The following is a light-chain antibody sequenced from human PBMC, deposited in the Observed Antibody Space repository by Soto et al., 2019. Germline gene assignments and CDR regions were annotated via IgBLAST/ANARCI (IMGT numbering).Light chain of an antibody. J-gene: IGKJ1*01. V-gene: IGKV3-11*01. CDR1: QSVANS. CDR2: DAS. CDR3: QQRSNWPPWT. Sequence: EIVLTQSPATLSLSPGERATLSCRASQSVANSLAWYQQKPGQAPRLLIYDASNRATDIPARFSGSGSGTDFTLTISSLEPDDFAVYFCQQRSNWPPWTFGQGTKVEI.